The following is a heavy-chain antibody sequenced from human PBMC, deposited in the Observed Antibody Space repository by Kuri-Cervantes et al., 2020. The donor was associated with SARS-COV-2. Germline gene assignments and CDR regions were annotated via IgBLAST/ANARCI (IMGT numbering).Heavy chain of an antibody. D-gene: IGHD5-12*01. CDR2: ISSSSSAI. Sequence: GESLKISCAASGFTFGSYAMNWVRQAPGKGLEWVSYISSSSSAIYYPDSVKGRFTMSRDNAKNSLYLQMNSLRAEDTAVYYCARCVATIRGWFDPWGQGTLVTGSS. CDR3: ARCVATIRGWFDP. CDR1: GFTFGSYA. J-gene: IGHJ5*02. V-gene: IGHV3-48*01.